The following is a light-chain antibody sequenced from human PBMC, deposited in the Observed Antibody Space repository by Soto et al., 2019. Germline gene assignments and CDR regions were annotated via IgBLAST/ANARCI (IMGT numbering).Light chain of an antibody. Sequence: DIQMTQSPSSLSASVGDRVTITCRASQSISSYLNWYQQKPGKAPKLLIYAASSLQSGVPSRFRGSGSGTDFTLTISSLQPEYFATYYCQQSYSTPYTFGQGTKLEIK. CDR3: QQSYSTPYT. J-gene: IGKJ2*01. CDR2: AAS. CDR1: QSISSY. V-gene: IGKV1-39*01.